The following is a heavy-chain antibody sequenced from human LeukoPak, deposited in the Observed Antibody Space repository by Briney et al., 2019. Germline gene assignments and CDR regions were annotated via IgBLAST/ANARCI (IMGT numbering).Heavy chain of an antibody. CDR2: ISAYNGNT. J-gene: IGHJ3*02. CDR1: GYTFTSYG. D-gene: IGHD3-3*01. V-gene: IGHV1-18*01. Sequence: ASVKVSCKASGYTFTSYGISWVRQAPGQGLEWMGWISAYNGNTNYTQKLQGRVTMTTDTSTSTAYIELRSLRSDDTAVHYCARDLLRFLEWSDDAFDIWGQGTMVTVSS. CDR3: ARDLLRFLEWSDDAFDI.